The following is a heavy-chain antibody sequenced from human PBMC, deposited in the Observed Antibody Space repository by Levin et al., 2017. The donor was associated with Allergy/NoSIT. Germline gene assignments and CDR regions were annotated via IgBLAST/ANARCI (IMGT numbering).Heavy chain of an antibody. Sequence: SGPTLVKPTQTLTLTCTFSGFSLSTSGVGVGWIRQPPGKALEWLALIYWDDDKRYSPSLKSRLTITKDTSKNQVILTMTNMDPVDTATYFCGRTRGGSLSFDPWGQGTLVTVSS. D-gene: IGHD3-16*01. CDR1: GFSLSTSGVG. CDR3: GRTRGGSLSFDP. CDR2: IYWDDDK. J-gene: IGHJ5*02. V-gene: IGHV2-5*02.